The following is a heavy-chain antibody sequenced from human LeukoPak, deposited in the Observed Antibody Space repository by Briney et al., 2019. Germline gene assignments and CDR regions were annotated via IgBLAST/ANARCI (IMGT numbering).Heavy chain of an antibody. CDR2: KNPNSGRT. CDR3: ARGPVSTHGMDV. V-gene: IGHV1-8*01. D-gene: IGHD2-2*01. J-gene: IGHJ6*02. Sequence: ASVKVSCKASGYPFTSYDINWVRQATGQGLEWMGWKNPNSGRTGFAQKFQGRLTMTMNTSISTAYMELSSLTSEDTAVYYCARGPVSTHGMDVWGQGTTVTVSS. CDR1: GYPFTSYD.